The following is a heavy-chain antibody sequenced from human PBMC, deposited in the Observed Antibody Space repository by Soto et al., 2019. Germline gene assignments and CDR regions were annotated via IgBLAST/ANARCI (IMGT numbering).Heavy chain of an antibody. CDR2: IFPSGTT. D-gene: IGHD2-8*01. CDR1: GGSLSGATYS. Sequence: PSETLSLTCGVSGGSLSGATYSWNWIRQPPGVGLEWIGYIFPSGTTYYNPSLKSRVTISIDTSKNQFSLRLNSVTAADTAMYYCARDSPKIILMTPTLWGQGPLITVSS. CDR3: ARDSPKIILMTPTL. V-gene: IGHV4-30-2*01. J-gene: IGHJ4*02.